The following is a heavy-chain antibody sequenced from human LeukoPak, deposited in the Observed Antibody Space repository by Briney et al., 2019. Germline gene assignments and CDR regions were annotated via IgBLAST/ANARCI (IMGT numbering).Heavy chain of an antibody. D-gene: IGHD3-22*01. CDR1: GFTFSDYY. CDR2: ISSSGSTI. CDR3: AKEGGYDSSGYYYTGPSGMDV. V-gene: IGHV3-11*01. J-gene: IGHJ6*02. Sequence: GGSLRLSCAASGFTFSDYYMSWIRQAPGKGLEWVSYISSSGSTIYYADSVKGRFTISRDNAKNSLYLQMNSLRAEDTAVYYCAKEGGYDSSGYYYTGPSGMDVWGQGTTVTVSS.